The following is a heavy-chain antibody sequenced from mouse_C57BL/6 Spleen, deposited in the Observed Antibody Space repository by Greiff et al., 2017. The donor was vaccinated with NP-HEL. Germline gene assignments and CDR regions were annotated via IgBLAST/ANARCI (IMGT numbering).Heavy chain of an antibody. Sequence: QVQLQQPGAELVKPGASVTLSCKASGYTFTSYWLHWVKQRPGQGLEWIGMIHPNSGSTNYNEKFKSKTTMTVDKSSSTAYMQLSSLTSEDSAVYYCAREGGYYETWFAYWGQGTLVTVSA. V-gene: IGHV1-64*01. CDR1: GYTFTSYW. J-gene: IGHJ3*01. D-gene: IGHD2-3*01. CDR2: IHPNSGST. CDR3: AREGGYYETWFAY.